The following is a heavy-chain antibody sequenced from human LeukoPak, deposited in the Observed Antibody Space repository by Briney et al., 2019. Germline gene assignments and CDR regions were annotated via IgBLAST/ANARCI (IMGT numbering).Heavy chain of an antibody. Sequence: GSSVKVSCKASGGTFSSYAISWVRQAPGQGLEWMGGIIPIFGTANYAQKFQGRVTITADESTSTAHMELRSLRCEDTAAYYGAIEFSSGYFNWFAPWGQGTLVTVSS. CDR3: AIEFSSGYFNWFAP. D-gene: IGHD3-22*01. V-gene: IGHV1-69*01. CDR2: IIPIFGTA. J-gene: IGHJ5*02. CDR1: GGTFSSYA.